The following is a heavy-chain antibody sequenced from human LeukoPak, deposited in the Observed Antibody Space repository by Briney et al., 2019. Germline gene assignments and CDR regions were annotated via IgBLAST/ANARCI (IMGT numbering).Heavy chain of an antibody. CDR3: ARDPYYYDSSGYLLPYYLDY. CDR1: GFTFSTYA. CDR2: ISYDGSNK. D-gene: IGHD3-22*01. J-gene: IGHJ4*02. Sequence: GRSLRLSCAASGFTFSTYAMHWVRQAPGKGLEWVAVISYDGSNKYYADSVKGRFTISRDNSKNTLHLQMNSLRPEDTAVYYCARDPYYYDSSGYLLPYYLDYWGQGTLVTVSS. V-gene: IGHV3-30-3*01.